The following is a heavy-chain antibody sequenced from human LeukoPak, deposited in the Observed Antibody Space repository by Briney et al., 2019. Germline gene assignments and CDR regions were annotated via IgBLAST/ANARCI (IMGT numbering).Heavy chain of an antibody. V-gene: IGHV1-18*01. CDR2: ISAYNGNT. D-gene: IGHD3-10*01. CDR3: ARGELLPPPYYYGMDV. CDR1: GYTFTSYG. J-gene: IGHJ6*02. Sequence: ASVKVSCKASGYTFTSYGISWVRQAPGQGLEWMGWISAYNGNTNYAQKLQGRATMTTDTSTSTAYTELRSLRSDDTAVYYCARGELLPPPYYYGMDVWGQGTTVTVSS.